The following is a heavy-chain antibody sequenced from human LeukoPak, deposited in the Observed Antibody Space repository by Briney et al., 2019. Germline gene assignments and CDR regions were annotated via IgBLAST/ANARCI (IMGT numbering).Heavy chain of an antibody. Sequence: TGGSLRLSCAASGFTFRSYSMNWVRQAPGKGLEWVSSISGGGETTYYADSAKGRFTISRDNSQNTLYLQMNSLRAEDTAVYYCARDYADYVGYFFFDYWGQGTLVTVSS. D-gene: IGHD4-17*01. J-gene: IGHJ4*02. CDR2: ISGGGETT. V-gene: IGHV3-23*01. CDR1: GFTFRSYS. CDR3: ARDYADYVGYFFFDY.